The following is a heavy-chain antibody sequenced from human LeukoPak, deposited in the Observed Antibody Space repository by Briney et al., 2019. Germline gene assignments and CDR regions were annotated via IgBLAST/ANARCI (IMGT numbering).Heavy chain of an antibody. J-gene: IGHJ4*02. CDR3: ARSSYYDSSGYFDF. V-gene: IGHV4-59*01. D-gene: IGHD3-22*01. CDR1: GGSINSYY. CDR2: IYYTGSH. Sequence: PSETLSLTCTVSGGSINSYYWSWIRQPPGKGLEWIGYIYYTGSHKYNPSLKSRVPMSVDTSKNQFSLKLSSVTAADTAIYYCARSSYYDSSGYFDFWGQGTLVTVSS.